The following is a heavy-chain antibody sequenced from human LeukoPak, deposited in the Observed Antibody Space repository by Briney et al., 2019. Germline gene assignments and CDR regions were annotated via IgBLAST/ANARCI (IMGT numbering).Heavy chain of an antibody. J-gene: IGHJ4*02. V-gene: IGHV4-30-4*08. Sequence: SSQTLSLTCTVSGGSISSGDYYWSWILQPPGKGLEWIGYIYYSGSTYYNPSLKSRVTISVDTSKNQFSLKLSSVTAADTAVYYCARVHRGYDFWSGPGGHYFDYWGQGTLVTVSS. CDR1: GGSISSGDYY. CDR2: IYYSGST. CDR3: ARVHRGYDFWSGPGGHYFDY. D-gene: IGHD3-3*01.